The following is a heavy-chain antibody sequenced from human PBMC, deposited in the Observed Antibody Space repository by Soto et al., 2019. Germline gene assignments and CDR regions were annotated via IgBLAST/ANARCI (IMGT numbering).Heavy chain of an antibody. V-gene: IGHV3-30-3*01. J-gene: IGHJ6*02. CDR1: GFSLSNYF. D-gene: IGHD2-15*01. CDR3: ARGDNYYGMDV. Sequence: VQLVESGGGVVQPGRSLRLSCAASGFSLSNYFMHWVRQAPGKGLEWVAIISYDGSNKHYADSVKGRFTISRDNSKNTLYVQMNSLRAEDTAVYRCARGDNYYGMDVWGQGTTVTVSS. CDR2: ISYDGSNK.